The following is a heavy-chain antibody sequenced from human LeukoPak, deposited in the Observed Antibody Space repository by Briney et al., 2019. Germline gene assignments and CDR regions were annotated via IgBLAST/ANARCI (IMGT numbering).Heavy chain of an antibody. V-gene: IGHV4-39*07. J-gene: IGHJ6*03. CDR1: GGSISSSSYY. D-gene: IGHD3-16*02. Sequence: PSETLSLTCTVSGGSISSSSYYWGWIRQPPGKGLEWIGSIYYSGSTYYNPSLKSRVTISVDTSKNQFSLKLSSVTAADTAVYYCSRIDRLDYYYYMDVWGKGTTVTVSS. CDR2: IYYSGST. CDR3: SRIDRLDYYYYMDV.